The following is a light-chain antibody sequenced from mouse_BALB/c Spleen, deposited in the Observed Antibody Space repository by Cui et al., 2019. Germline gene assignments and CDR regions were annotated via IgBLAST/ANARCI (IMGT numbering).Light chain of an antibody. V-gene: IGKV10-96*01. Sequence: DIQMTQTTSSLSASLGDRVTISCRASQDISNYLNWYQQEPDGTVKLLNYYTSRLRSGDPSRFSGSGSGTGYSLTNNNLEQKDIATYFYQQGNTLPYTFGGGTKLEIK. J-gene: IGKJ2*01. CDR1: QDISNY. CDR3: QQGNTLPYT. CDR2: YTS.